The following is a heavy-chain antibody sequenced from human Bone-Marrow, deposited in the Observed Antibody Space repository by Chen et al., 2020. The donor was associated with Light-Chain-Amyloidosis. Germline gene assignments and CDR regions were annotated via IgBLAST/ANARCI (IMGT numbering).Heavy chain of an antibody. CDR1: GFSFSDYS. J-gene: IGHJ4*02. CDR2: IRYDGSNK. CDR3: AKDQQLVRHLFDY. D-gene: IGHD6-6*01. Sequence: QVQLVESGGGVVQPGGSLRLSCAGSGFSFSDYSMNWVRQAPGKGLEWVAFIRYDGSNKYYADSVKGRFTISRDNSKNTLYLQMNSLRAEDTAVYYCAKDQQLVRHLFDYWGQGTLVTVSS. V-gene: IGHV3-30*02.